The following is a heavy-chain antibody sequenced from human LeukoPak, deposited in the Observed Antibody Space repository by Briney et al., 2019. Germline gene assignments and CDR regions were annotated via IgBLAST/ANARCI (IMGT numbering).Heavy chain of an antibody. D-gene: IGHD2-2*01. V-gene: IGHV1-18*01. CDR1: GYTFTSYG. CDR2: ISAYNGNT. Sequence: GSSVKVSCMASGYTFTSYGISWVRQAPGQGLEWMGWISAYNGNTNYAQKLQGRVTMTTDTSTSTAYMELRSLRSDDTAVYYCARVRDIVVVPAALGDYWGQGTLVTVSS. CDR3: ARVRDIVVVPAALGDY. J-gene: IGHJ4*02.